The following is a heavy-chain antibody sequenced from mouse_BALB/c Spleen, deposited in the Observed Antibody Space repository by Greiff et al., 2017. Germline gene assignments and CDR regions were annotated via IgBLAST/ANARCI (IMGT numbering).Heavy chain of an antibody. V-gene: IGHV5-6-5*01. CDR3: AKTGTDYAMDY. J-gene: IGHJ4*01. CDR1: GFTFSSYA. CDR2: ISSGGST. Sequence: DVMLVESGGGLVKPGGSLKLSCAASGFTFSSYAMSWVRQTPEKRLEWVASISSGGSTYYPDSVKGRFTISRDNARNILYLQMSSLRSEDTAMYYCAKTGTDYAMDYWGQGTSVTVSS. D-gene: IGHD4-1*01.